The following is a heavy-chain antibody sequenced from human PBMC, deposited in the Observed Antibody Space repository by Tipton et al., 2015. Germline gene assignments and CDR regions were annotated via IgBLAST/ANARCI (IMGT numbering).Heavy chain of an antibody. CDR1: GGSIDSYY. J-gene: IGHJ4*02. CDR2: IDFRGST. D-gene: IGHD3-22*01. Sequence: TLSLTCTVSGGSIDSYYWSWIRQPPGKRLEWIGYIDFRGSTEYNPSVKSRVSIPVDRSKNQFSLRLNSVTAADTAVYFCARDAWAGDSRGFYYIYWGQGTLVRVSS. CDR3: ARDAWAGDSRGFYYIY. V-gene: IGHV4-59*01.